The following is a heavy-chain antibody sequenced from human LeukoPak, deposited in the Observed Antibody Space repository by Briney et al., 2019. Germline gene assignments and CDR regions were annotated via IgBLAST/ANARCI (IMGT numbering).Heavy chain of an antibody. CDR3: ARDWRGYYFDY. CDR2: ISSSSSTI. CDR1: GFTFSSYS. V-gene: IGHV3-48*04. J-gene: IGHJ4*02. D-gene: IGHD1-1*01. Sequence: GGSLRLSCAASGFTFSSYSMNWVRQAPGKGLEWVSYISSSSSTIYYADSVKGRFTISRDNAKNSLYLQMNSLRAEDTAVYYCARDWRGYYFDYWGQGTLVTVSS.